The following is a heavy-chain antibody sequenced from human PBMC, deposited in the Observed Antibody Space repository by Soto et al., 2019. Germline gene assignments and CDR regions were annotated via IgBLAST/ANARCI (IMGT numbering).Heavy chain of an antibody. J-gene: IGHJ5*02. Sequence: QVQLQESGPGLVKSSQTLSLTCTVSGVSISSRGFYWSWFRQRPGKGLEWIGYIYSSGSTHYHPSLNRRLSLSLDTSRTHPSLPLTSVTAADTAVYYCAARGGGEGWFDPWGQGTLVTVSS. V-gene: IGHV4-31*03. CDR1: GVSISSRGFY. CDR2: IYSSGST. CDR3: AARGGGEGWFDP. D-gene: IGHD3-10*01.